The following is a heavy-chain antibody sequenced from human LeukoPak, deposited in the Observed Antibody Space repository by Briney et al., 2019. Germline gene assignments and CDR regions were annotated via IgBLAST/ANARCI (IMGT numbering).Heavy chain of an antibody. D-gene: IGHD2-2*01. J-gene: IGHJ4*02. V-gene: IGHV3-21*01. Sequence: GGSLRLSCAASGFTFSSYSMNWVRQAPGKGLEWVSSISSSSYIYYADSVKGRFTISRDNAKNSLYLQMNSLRAEDTAVYYCAKGGIVVVPAANLLDYWGQGTLVTVSS. CDR2: ISSSSYI. CDR1: GFTFSSYS. CDR3: AKGGIVVVPAANLLDY.